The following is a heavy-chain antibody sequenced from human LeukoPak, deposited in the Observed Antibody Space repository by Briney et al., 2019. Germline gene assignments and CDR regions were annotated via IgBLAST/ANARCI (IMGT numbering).Heavy chain of an antibody. CDR3: AVVGGNSNAFDI. J-gene: IGHJ3*02. D-gene: IGHD4-23*01. V-gene: IGHV4-39*01. CDR1: GGSISSSSYY. Sequence: PSETLSLTCTVSGGSISSSSYYWGWIRQPPGKGLEWIGSIYYSGSTYYNPSLKSRVTISVDTSKNQFSLKPSSVTAADTAVYYCAVVGGNSNAFDIWGQGTMVTVSS. CDR2: IYYSGST.